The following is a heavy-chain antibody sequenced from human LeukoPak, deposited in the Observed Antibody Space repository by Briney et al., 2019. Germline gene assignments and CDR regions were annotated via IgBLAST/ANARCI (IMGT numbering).Heavy chain of an antibody. CDR2: ISYDGSNK. CDR3: AKGLTPDY. Sequence: GGSLRLSCAASGFTFSSYAMHWVRQAPGKGLEWVAVISYDGSNKYYADSVKGRFTISRDNSKNTLYLQMNSLRAEDTAVYYCAKGLTPDYWGQGTLVIVSS. CDR1: GFTFSSYA. V-gene: IGHV3-30-3*01. J-gene: IGHJ4*02. D-gene: IGHD4/OR15-4a*01.